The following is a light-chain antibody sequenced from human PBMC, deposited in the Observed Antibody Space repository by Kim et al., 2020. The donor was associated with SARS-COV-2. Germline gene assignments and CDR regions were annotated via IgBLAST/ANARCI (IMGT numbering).Light chain of an antibody. CDR3: QSYHDNAWV. Sequence: GNPVIIPSTRSSGSISSDLVQWFHQRPGTSPTTVIYENDVRPSGVPDRFSGFVDSSSNSASLTISGLKTEDEADYYCQSYHDNAWVFGGGTKLTVL. CDR2: END. J-gene: IGLJ3*02. CDR1: SGSISSDL. V-gene: IGLV6-57*01.